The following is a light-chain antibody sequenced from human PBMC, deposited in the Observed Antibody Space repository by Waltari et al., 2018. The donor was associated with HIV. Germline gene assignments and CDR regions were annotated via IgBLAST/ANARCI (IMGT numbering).Light chain of an antibody. J-gene: IGKJ4*01. V-gene: IGKV1-9*01. CDR3: QELHTLPLT. CDR2: DAS. Sequence: DIQLTQSPSFLSASVGDRVTVACRASQDISDFLAWYQQKPGIAPRLLIYDASILYASLPSRFRGSGSGTEFTLTISSLQPEDFASYYCQELHTLPLTFGGGTKV. CDR1: QDISDF.